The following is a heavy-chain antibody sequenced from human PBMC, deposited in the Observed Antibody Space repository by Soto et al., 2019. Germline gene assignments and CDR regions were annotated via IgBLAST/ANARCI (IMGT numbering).Heavy chain of an antibody. CDR1: SGSISGYF. J-gene: IGHJ4*02. CDR2: ISYRGNT. Sequence: SETLSLTCTVSSGSISGYFCSWSRLPPAPGQEWIGYISYRGNTNYNPTLQSRVSISLDTSKNQISLKLDAVTASDTAVYYCARLERCEERWSVSYFDFWGQGALVTVSS. D-gene: IGHD2-15*01. CDR3: ARLERCEERWSVSYFDF. V-gene: IGHV4-59*01.